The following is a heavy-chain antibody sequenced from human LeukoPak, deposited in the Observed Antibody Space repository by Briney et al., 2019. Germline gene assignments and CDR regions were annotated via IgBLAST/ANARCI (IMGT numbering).Heavy chain of an antibody. V-gene: IGHV5-51*01. CDR1: GYRFTNYW. D-gene: IGHD2-8*02. J-gene: IGHJ4*02. Sequence: ESLKISCKGSGYRFTNYWIGWVRQMPGKGLEWMGIIYAGDSDTRYSPSFQGQVTISVDKSINTAYLQWSSLKASDTAMHYCARGGDSYWYEFDSWAQGTLVTVSS. CDR3: ARGGDSYWYEFDS. CDR2: IYAGDSDT.